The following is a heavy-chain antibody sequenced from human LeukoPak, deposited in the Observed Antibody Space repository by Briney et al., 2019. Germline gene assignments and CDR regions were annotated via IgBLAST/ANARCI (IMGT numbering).Heavy chain of an antibody. D-gene: IGHD5-12*01. CDR1: GFTFSSYG. J-gene: IGHJ4*02. V-gene: IGHV3-21*05. CDR2: ISGSWTHI. Sequence: GGSLRLPCPASGFTFSSYGMHWVRQAPGKGLEGVSYISGSWTHIFYAVSEKARLTISRHNPKNSLYVQVNSLRAEDTPVYYCARSVMDVVAPLDSWGQGTLVTVSS. CDR3: ARSVMDVVAPLDS.